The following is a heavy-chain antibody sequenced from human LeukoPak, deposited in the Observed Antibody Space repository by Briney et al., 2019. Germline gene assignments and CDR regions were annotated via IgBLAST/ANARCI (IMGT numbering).Heavy chain of an antibody. CDR3: TTALWLERFDY. J-gene: IGHJ4*02. D-gene: IGHD3-10*01. Sequence: GGYLRLYGAASGFSFSGNSLNWVAQAPGKGLVWVGRIKSKTDGGTTDYAAPVKGRFTISRDDSKNTLYLQMNSLKTEDTAVYYCTTALWLERFDYWGQGTLVTVSS. CDR1: GFSFSGNS. V-gene: IGHV3-15*01. CDR2: IKSKTDGGTT.